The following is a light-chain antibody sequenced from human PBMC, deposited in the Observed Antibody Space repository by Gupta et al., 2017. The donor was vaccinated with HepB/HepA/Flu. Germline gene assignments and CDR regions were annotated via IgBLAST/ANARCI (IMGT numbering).Light chain of an antibody. CDR3: QSDDSSRSGGV. CDR2: GNS. CDR1: SSNIGAGYD. J-gene: IGLJ1*01. Sequence: QSVLTQPPSVSGAPGPRVNISCTGSSSNIGAGYDVHWYQQLPGTAPKLLIYGNSNRPSGVPDRFSGSKSGTSATLAITGLQAEDAADYYCQSDDSSRSGGVFGTGTKVTVL. V-gene: IGLV1-40*01.